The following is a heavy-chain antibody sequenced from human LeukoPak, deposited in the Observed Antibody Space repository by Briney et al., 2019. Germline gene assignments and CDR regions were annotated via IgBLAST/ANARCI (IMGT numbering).Heavy chain of an antibody. V-gene: IGHV3-7*01. CDR1: GFTFSSYS. D-gene: IGHD6-13*01. CDR3: ARDHSFSSSWYMLDY. CDR2: IKQDGSEK. Sequence: GGSLRLSCAASGFTFSSYSMSWVRQAPGKGLEWVTNIKQDGSEKYYVDSVKGRFTISRDNAKNSLYLQMNSLRAEDTAVYYCARDHSFSSSWYMLDYWGQGTLVTVSS. J-gene: IGHJ4*02.